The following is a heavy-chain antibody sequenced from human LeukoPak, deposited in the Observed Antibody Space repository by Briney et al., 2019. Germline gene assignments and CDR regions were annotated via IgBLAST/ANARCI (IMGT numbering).Heavy chain of an antibody. J-gene: IGHJ4*01. Sequence: PGGSLRLSCATSGFTFSEYYMSWIRQALGMGLHWVSYISSSGSTIYYAVSVKGRFTISRDNAKNSLYLQMNSLRAEDTAVYYCARDSGVSIGYGFDYWGQGTLVTVSS. D-gene: IGHD3-22*01. CDR2: ISSSGSTI. V-gene: IGHV3-11*01. CDR3: ARDSGVSIGYGFDY. CDR1: GFTFSEYY.